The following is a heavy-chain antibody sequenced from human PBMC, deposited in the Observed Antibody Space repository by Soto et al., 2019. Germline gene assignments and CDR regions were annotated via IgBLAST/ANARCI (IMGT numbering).Heavy chain of an antibody. CDR1: GFTFSSYS. Sequence: GGSLRLSCAASGFTFSSYSMNWVRQAPGKGLEWVSYISSSSSTIYYADSVKGRFTISRDNAKNSLYLQMNSLRDEDTAVYYCARERVVVAATLFDYWGQGTLVTVSS. CDR2: ISSSSSTI. CDR3: ARERVVVAATLFDY. D-gene: IGHD2-15*01. J-gene: IGHJ4*02. V-gene: IGHV3-48*02.